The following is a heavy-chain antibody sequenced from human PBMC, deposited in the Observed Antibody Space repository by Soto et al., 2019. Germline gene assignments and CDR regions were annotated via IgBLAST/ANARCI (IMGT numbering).Heavy chain of an antibody. Sequence: WGSLILSCAASELTYSNYGMNWVRQAPEKGLEWVAYISASSSSIYYADSVKGRFTISRDNAKNSLYLQMNSLRDEDTAVYYCTRDFTWSEVYWGQGVQVTVSS. D-gene: IGHD3-3*01. CDR3: TRDFTWSEVY. CDR1: ELTYSNYG. J-gene: IGHJ4*02. CDR2: ISASSSSI. V-gene: IGHV3-48*02.